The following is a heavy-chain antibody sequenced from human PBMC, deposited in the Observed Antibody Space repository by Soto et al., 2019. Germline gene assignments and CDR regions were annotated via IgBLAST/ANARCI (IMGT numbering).Heavy chain of an antibody. CDR3: ARPRGYSYGYIDY. CDR1: GGSVSSGSFY. D-gene: IGHD5-18*01. V-gene: IGHV4-61*01. CDR2: FYDSGST. Sequence: LSLTCTVSGGSVSSGSFYWSWIRRPPGKGLEWIGYFYDSGSTNYNPSLRSRVTMSVDTSKNQFSLKLSSVTAADTAVYYCARPRGYSYGYIDYWGQGTLVTVSS. J-gene: IGHJ4*02.